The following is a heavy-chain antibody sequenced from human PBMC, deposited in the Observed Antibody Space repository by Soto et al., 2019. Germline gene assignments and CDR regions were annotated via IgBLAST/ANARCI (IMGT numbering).Heavy chain of an antibody. Sequence: GGSLRLSCAASGFLLSSNGVHWVRQAPGKGLEWVAAISYDGTYRPYADFARGRFTISRDNSQKTLYLQMNSLRPEDTALYYCATDRALGATLGAIDFWGQGTLVTVSS. CDR1: GFLLSSNG. J-gene: IGHJ4*02. V-gene: IGHV3-30*03. D-gene: IGHD1-26*01. CDR3: ATDRALGATLGAIDF. CDR2: ISYDGTYR.